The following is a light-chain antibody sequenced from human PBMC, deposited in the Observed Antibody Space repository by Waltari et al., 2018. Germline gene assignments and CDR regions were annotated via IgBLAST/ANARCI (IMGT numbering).Light chain of an antibody. CDR3: QQRNSYPIT. Sequence: DIQLTQSPSFLSASVGDRVTITCRSSQGISNYLAWYQQKAGKAPKLLIHTASTLQGGVPSRFSGSGSGTEFTLTISSLQPEDFATYYCQQRNSYPITFGQGTRLEIK. CDR2: TAS. J-gene: IGKJ5*01. CDR1: QGISNY. V-gene: IGKV1-9*01.